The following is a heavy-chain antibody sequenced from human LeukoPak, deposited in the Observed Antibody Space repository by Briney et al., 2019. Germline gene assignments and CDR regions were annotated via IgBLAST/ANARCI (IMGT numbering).Heavy chain of an antibody. J-gene: IGHJ5*02. CDR1: GYTFTGYY. CDR3: ARDAEIAAAAEENWFDP. CDR2: INPNSGGT. D-gene: IGHD6-13*01. Sequence: GASVKVSCKASGYTFTGYYMHWVRQAPGQGLEWMGWINPNSGGTNYAQKFQGRVTMTRDTSISTAYMELSRLRSDDTAVYYCARDAEIAAAAEENWFDPWGQGTLVNVSS. V-gene: IGHV1-2*02.